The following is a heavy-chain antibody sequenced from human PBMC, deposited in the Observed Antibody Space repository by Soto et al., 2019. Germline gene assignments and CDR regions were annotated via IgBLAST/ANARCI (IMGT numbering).Heavy chain of an antibody. J-gene: IGHJ6*02. CDR2: INHSGST. D-gene: IGHD6-13*01. V-gene: IGHV4-4*02. CDR1: GGSISSSNW. Sequence: SETLSLTCTVSGGSISSSNWWNWVRQPPGKGLEWIGEINHSGSTNYNPSLKSRATISVDKSENQFYLKLSSVTAADTAVYFCAAAAGTSYYYGMDVWGQGTTVTVSS. CDR3: AAAAGTSYYYGMDV.